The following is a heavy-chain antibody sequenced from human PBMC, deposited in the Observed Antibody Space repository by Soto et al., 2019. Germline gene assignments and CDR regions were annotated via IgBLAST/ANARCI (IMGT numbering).Heavy chain of an antibody. J-gene: IGHJ6*02. Sequence: SVKVSCKASGYSFTGYYIHWVRQAPGQGLEWMGGIIPRSAKSNYAQKFEGRVTITADESTSTAYMELSSLRSDDTAVYYCAREGFVLVPTTVNSDYYYYAMDVWGQGTTVTVSS. D-gene: IGHD2-2*01. CDR3: AREGFVLVPTTVNSDYYYYAMDV. V-gene: IGHV1-69*13. CDR1: GYSFTGYY. CDR2: IIPRSAKS.